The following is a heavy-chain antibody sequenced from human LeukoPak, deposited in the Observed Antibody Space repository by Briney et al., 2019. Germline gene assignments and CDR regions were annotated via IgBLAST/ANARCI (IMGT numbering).Heavy chain of an antibody. Sequence: GGSLRLSCAASGLTFSSYAMHWVRQAPGKGLEWVAVISYDGSNKYYADSVKGRFTISRDNSKNTLYLQMNSLRAEDTAVYYCARDMLDTAMDDYWGQGTLVTVSS. D-gene: IGHD5-18*01. CDR1: GLTFSSYA. V-gene: IGHV3-30-3*01. J-gene: IGHJ4*02. CDR2: ISYDGSNK. CDR3: ARDMLDTAMDDY.